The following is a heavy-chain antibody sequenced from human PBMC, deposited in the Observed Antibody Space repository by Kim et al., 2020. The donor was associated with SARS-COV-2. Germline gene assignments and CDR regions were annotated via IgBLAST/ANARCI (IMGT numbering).Heavy chain of an antibody. J-gene: IGHJ6*03. CDR2: ISDSSNYI. CDR1: GFTFRSYT. D-gene: IGHD6-19*01. Sequence: GGSLRLSCVASGFTFRSYTMIWVRQAPGKGLEWVSAISDSSNYIYHADSLKGRFTVSRDNAKKSLYLQMTSLRAEDTAVYYCAREAVSGGYYYMDVWGKGTAVTVSS. V-gene: IGHV3-21*04. CDR3: AREAVSGGYYYMDV.